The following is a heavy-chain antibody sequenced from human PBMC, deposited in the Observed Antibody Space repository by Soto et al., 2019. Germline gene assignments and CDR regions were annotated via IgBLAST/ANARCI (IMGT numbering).Heavy chain of an antibody. CDR2: INDDSDSI. J-gene: IGHJ4*02. CDR1: GFTFSSYA. Sequence: GGSLRLSCAASGFTFSSYAMSWVRQAPGKGLEWVSYINDDSDSIYYADSVKGRFTISRDNVKNALYLQMASLRAEDTAVYYCSRDIMAGSGWNTYDYWGQGTLVTV. D-gene: IGHD6-19*01. CDR3: SRDIMAGSGWNTYDY. V-gene: IGHV3-48*04.